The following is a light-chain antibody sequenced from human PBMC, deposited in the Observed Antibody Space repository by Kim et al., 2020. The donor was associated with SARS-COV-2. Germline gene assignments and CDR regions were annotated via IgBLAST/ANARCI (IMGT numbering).Light chain of an antibody. CDR3: QSYDSSLWV. CDR2: EDN. J-gene: IGLJ3*02. V-gene: IGLV6-57*04. CDR1: SGSIASNY. Sequence: NFMLTQPHSVSESTGKTVTISCTRSSGSIASNYVQWYQQRPGSAPTTVIYEDNQRPSGVPDRFSGSIDSSSNSASLTISGLKTEDEADYYCQSYDSSLWVFGGGTQLTVL.